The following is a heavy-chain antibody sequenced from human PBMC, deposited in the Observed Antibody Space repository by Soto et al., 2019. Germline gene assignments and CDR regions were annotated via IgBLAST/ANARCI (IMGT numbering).Heavy chain of an antibody. CDR1: GGTFSSYA. D-gene: IGHD3-10*01. J-gene: IGHJ6*02. V-gene: IGHV1-69*13. CDR3: AGWNYGLGSYPLYYYGMDV. CDR2: IIPTFGTA. Sequence: ASVKVSCKTSGGTFSSYAISWVRQAPGQGLEWMGGIIPTFGTANYAQKFQGRVTITADESTSTAYMELSSLRSEDTAVYYCAGWNYGLGSYPLYYYGMDVWGQGTTVTVS.